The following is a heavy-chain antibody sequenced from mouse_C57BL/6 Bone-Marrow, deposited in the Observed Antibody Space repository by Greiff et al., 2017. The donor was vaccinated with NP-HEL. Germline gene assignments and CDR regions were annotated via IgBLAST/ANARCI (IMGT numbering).Heavy chain of an antibody. CDR1: GFTFTDYY. J-gene: IGHJ1*03. D-gene: IGHD2-1*01. CDR3: ASGFYGNYWYFDV. Sequence: DVKLVESGGGLVQPGGSLSLSCAASGFTFTDYYMSWVRQPPGTALEWLGFIRNKANGYTTEYSASVKGRFTISRDNSQSILYLQMNALRAEDSATYYCASGFYGNYWYFDVWGTGTTVTVSS. V-gene: IGHV7-3*01. CDR2: IRNKANGYTT.